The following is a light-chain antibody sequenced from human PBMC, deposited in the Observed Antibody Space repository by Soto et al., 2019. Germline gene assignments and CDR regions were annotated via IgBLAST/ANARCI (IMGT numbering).Light chain of an antibody. CDR3: QKYNSVSALT. CDR2: AAS. CDR1: QSVSSS. J-gene: IGKJ5*01. V-gene: IGKV3-15*01. Sequence: DIVLTQSPATLSVSPGERATLSCRASQSVSSSLAWYQQKPGQAPTLLIYAASTRATGVPARFSGRWSGTEFTLTTSILQSEDFAVYYCQKYNSVSALTFGQATPLEIK.